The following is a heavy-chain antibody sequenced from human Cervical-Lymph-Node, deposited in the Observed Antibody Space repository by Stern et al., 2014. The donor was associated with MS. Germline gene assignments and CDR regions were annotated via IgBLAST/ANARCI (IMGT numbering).Heavy chain of an antibody. CDR3: AAGQRFLEWLLYSVGARFDY. D-gene: IGHD3-3*01. Sequence: QVQPQESGPGVVKPSETLSLTCTVSGSSISGSSYYWGWIRQPPGKGLEWIGSIYARGTTYYNPSLKSQLTISVDTSKNHFSLKLSTVTAADTAVYFCAAGQRFLEWLLYSVGARFDYWGQGILVSVSS. CDR1: GSSISGSSYY. V-gene: IGHV4-39*01. CDR2: IYARGTT. J-gene: IGHJ4*02.